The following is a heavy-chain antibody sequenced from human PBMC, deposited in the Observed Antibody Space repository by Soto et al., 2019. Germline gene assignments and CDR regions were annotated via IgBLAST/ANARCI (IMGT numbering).Heavy chain of an antibody. V-gene: IGHV3-23*01. J-gene: IGHJ4*02. CDR2: ISGSGGST. CDR1: GFTFSSYA. CDR3: AKDFESGNLIGYFDY. D-gene: IGHD1-26*01. Sequence: GGSLRLSCAASGFTFSSYAMGWVRQAPGKGLEWVSAISGSGGSTYYADSVKGRFTISRDNSKNTLYLQMNSLRAEDTAVYYCAKDFESGNLIGYFDYWGQGTLVTVSS.